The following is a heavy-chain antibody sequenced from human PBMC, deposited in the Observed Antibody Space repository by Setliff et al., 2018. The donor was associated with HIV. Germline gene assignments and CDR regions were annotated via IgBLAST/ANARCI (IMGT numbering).Heavy chain of an antibody. CDR3: AREGTYSGTYWVRRVASFDI. CDR2: INHTGSS. Sequence: SETLSLTCAVYGGSFSGYHWSWIRQPPGKGLEWIGEINHTGSSNYNPSLKSRVIILLDPSKNQFSLRLSSVTAADTAVYYCAREGTYSGTYWVRRVASFDIWGQGTMVTVSS. D-gene: IGHD1-26*01. J-gene: IGHJ3*02. V-gene: IGHV4-34*01. CDR1: GGSFSGYH.